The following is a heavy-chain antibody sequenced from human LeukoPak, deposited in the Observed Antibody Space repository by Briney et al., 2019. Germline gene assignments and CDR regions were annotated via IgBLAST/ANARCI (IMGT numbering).Heavy chain of an antibody. D-gene: IGHD3-3*01. CDR1: GFTFSTSS. Sequence: GGSLRLSCAASGFTFSTSSMNWVRQAPGKGLEWVSSISSSSSYMYYSDSVKGRFTIPRDNAKNSLYLQMNGLRPEDTAVYYCARDTGTGXWSGYHYYFDSWGQGVLVTV. V-gene: IGHV3-21*01. CDR3: ARDTGTGXWSGYHYYFDS. J-gene: IGHJ4*02. CDR2: ISSSSSYM.